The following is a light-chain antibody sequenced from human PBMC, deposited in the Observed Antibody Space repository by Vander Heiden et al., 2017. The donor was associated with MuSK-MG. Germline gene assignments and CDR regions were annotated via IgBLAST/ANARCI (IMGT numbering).Light chain of an antibody. J-gene: IGKJ1*01. CDR1: QSVLYSSNNKNY. V-gene: IGKV4-1*01. CDR2: WAS. Sequence: DLVMTQSPDSLAVSLGERATINCKSSQSVLYSSNNKNYLAWYQQKPGQPPKLLIYWASTRESGVPDRFSGSGSGTDFTLTISSLQAEDVAVYYCQQYYSTCTFGQGTKVEIK. CDR3: QQYYSTCT.